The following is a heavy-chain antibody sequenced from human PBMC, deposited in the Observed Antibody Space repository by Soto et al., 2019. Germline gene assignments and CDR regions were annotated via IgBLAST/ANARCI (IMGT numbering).Heavy chain of an antibody. D-gene: IGHD1-7*01. CDR2: TFHSGST. J-gene: IGHJ4*02. V-gene: IGHV4-59*01. CDR1: DGPISTYY. Sequence: SGTLSLTYSVSDGPISTYYWSWIRRPPGKGLEWIGYTFHSGSTSYNPSLKSRVTISVDTSKNHFSLKLISVTTADTAVYYCARGHWDLNYHSLMDDWGQGTQVTVS. CDR3: ARGHWDLNYHSLMDD.